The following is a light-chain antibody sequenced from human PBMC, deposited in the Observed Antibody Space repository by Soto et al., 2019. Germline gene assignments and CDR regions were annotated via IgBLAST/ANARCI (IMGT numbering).Light chain of an antibody. V-gene: IGLV2-8*01. CDR2: EVS. CDR1: SSDVGAYNY. CDR3: SSYAGSDVFV. Sequence: QSVLTQPPSASGSPGQSVAISCTGTSSDVGAYNYVAWYQQHPGKVPKLMIYEVSKRPSGVPDRFSGSKSGNTASLTVPGLQADDEADYYCSSYAGSDVFVFGTGTKVTVL. J-gene: IGLJ1*01.